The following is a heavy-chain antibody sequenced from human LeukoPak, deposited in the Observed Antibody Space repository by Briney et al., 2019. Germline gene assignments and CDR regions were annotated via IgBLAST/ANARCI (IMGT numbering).Heavy chain of an antibody. D-gene: IGHD3-3*01. V-gene: IGHV4-34*01. CDR1: GGSFSGYY. CDR3: ARHKGGKRITIFGVVIIGGPFDY. J-gene: IGHJ4*02. CDR2: INHSGST. Sequence: SETLSLTCAVYGGSFSGYYWSWIRQPPGKGLEWIGEINHSGSTNYNPSLKSRVTISVDTSKNQFSLKLSSVTAADTAVYYCARHKGGKRITIFGVVIIGGPFDYWGQGTLVTVSS.